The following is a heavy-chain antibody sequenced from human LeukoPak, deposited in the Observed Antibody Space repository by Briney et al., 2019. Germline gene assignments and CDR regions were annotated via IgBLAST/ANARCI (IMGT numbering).Heavy chain of an antibody. CDR2: INHSGST. D-gene: IGHD4-11*01. J-gene: IGHJ5*02. CDR3: ARLQLYWFDP. CDR1: GYSISSGYY. Sequence: PSETLSLTCTVSGYSISSGYYWGWIRQPPGKGLEWIGEINHSGSTNYNPSLKSRVTISVDTSKNQFSLKLSSVTAADTAVYYCARLQLYWFDPWGQGTLVTVSS. V-gene: IGHV4-38-2*02.